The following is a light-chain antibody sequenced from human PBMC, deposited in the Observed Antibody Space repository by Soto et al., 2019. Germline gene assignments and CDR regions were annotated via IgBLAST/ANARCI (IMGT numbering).Light chain of an antibody. CDR2: DVS. CDR3: SSYTTSNTRQIV. CDR1: SSDVGGYNY. Sequence: QSVLTQPASVSGSPGQSITISCTGTSSDVGGYNYVSWYQHHPGKAPKLMIYDVSNRPSGVSNRFSGSKSCNTASLTISGLQLEDEADYYCSSYTTSNTRQIVLGTGTTVTVL. J-gene: IGLJ1*01. V-gene: IGLV2-14*03.